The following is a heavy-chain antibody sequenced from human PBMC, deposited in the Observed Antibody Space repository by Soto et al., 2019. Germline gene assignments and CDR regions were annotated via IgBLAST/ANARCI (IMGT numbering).Heavy chain of an antibody. CDR3: ARDGRGTMVVPNDAFDI. J-gene: IGHJ3*02. D-gene: IGHD2-15*01. Sequence: SVKVSCKASGGTFSSYAISWVRQAPGQGLEWMGGIIPIFGTANYAQKFQGRVTITADESTSTAYVELSSLRSEDTAVYYCARDGRGTMVVPNDAFDIWGQGTMVTVSS. CDR2: IIPIFGTA. CDR1: GGTFSSYA. V-gene: IGHV1-69*13.